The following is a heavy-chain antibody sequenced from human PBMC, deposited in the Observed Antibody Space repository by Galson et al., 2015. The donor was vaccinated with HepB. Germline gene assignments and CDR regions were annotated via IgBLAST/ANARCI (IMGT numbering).Heavy chain of an antibody. J-gene: IGHJ6*02. CDR3: ARDGSRYCSSTSCYSGYYYYGMDV. CDR2: ITSSNTYT. V-gene: IGHV3-11*06. D-gene: IGHD2-2*02. CDR1: GFTFSDYY. Sequence: SLRLSCAASGFTFSDYYMSWIRQAPGKGLEWVSYITSSNTYTNYADSVKGRFTISRDNAKNSLYLQMNSLGAEDTAVYYCARDGSRYCSSTSCYSGYYYYGMDVWGQGTTVTVSS.